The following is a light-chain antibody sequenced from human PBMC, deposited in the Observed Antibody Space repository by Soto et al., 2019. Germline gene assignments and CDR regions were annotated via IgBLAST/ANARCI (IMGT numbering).Light chain of an antibody. V-gene: IGKV3-11*01. CDR3: QHRSNWPPLT. CDR2: DAS. J-gene: IGKJ4*01. CDR1: QSVSSY. Sequence: EIVLTQSPATLSLSPGERATLSCRASQSVSSYLAWYQQKPGQAPRLLIYDASNRATGIPARFSGSGSGTDFPLTISSLEPEDFAVDYCQHRSNWPPLTFGGGTKVEIK.